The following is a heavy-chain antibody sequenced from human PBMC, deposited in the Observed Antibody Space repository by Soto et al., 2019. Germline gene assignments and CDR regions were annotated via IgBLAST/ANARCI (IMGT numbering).Heavy chain of an antibody. J-gene: IGHJ6*02. Sequence: QVQLVQSGAEAKTPGSSVKVSCKAAGGTFSSYAISWVRQAPGQGHEWMGGIIPIFGTANYAQKFQCRVTITADESTSTAYMELSSLRSEDTAVYYCARVPYSGSGNVGYDGMDVWGQGTTVTVS. CDR1: GGTFSSYA. D-gene: IGHD3-10*01. CDR3: ARVPYSGSGNVGYDGMDV. CDR2: IIPIFGTA. V-gene: IGHV1-69*01.